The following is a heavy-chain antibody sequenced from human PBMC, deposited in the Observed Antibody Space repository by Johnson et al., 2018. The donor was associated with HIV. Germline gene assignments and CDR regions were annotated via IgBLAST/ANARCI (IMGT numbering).Heavy chain of an antibody. D-gene: IGHD5-18*01. CDR3: ARDGRDMVTRGAFDI. Sequence: VQLVESGGGLVQPGGSLRLSCAASGITVSSNYMSWVRQAPGKGLAWVSVIFSVGNAYYADSVQGRFTISRDNSNNMVYLQMNSLRPEDTAVYYCARDGRDMVTRGAFDIWGQGTVVTVSS. J-gene: IGHJ3*02. V-gene: IGHV3-66*02. CDR2: IFSVGNA. CDR1: GITVSSNY.